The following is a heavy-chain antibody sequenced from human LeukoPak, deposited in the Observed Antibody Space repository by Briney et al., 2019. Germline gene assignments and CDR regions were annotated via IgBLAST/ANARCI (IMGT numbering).Heavy chain of an antibody. CDR3: ARDLRNYDSSGEFDP. J-gene: IGHJ5*02. Sequence: GASVKVSCKASGGTFSSYAINWVRQAPGQGLEWMGGIIPILGTANYAQKFQGRVTITADESTSTAYMELSSLRSEDTAVYYCARDLRNYDSSGEFDPWGQGTLVTVSS. D-gene: IGHD3-22*01. CDR2: IIPILGTA. V-gene: IGHV1-69*13. CDR1: GGTFSSYA.